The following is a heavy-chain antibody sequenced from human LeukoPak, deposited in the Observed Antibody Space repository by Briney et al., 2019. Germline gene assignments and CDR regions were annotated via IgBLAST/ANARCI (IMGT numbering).Heavy chain of an antibody. J-gene: IGHJ5*02. D-gene: IGHD3-22*01. CDR3: ARGRGSSGYYWFDP. V-gene: IGHV4-59*01. Sequence: SETLSLTCTVSGGSISSYYWSWIRQPPGKGLEWIGYIYYSGSTNYNPSLKSRATISVDTSKNQFSLKLSSVTAADTAVYYCARGRGSSGYYWFDPWGQGTLVTVSS. CDR2: IYYSGST. CDR1: GGSISSYY.